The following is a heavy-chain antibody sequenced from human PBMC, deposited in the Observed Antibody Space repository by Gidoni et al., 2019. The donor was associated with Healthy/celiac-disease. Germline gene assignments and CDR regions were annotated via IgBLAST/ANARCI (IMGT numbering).Heavy chain of an antibody. Sequence: QVQLVESGGGVVQPGRYLRLSCAASGFTFSSSGMHWVRQVPGKGLGWVAVISYNGSNKYYADSVKGRFTISRDNSKNTLYLQMNSLRAEDTAVYYCAKDRFPLINLREMDVWGKGTTVTVSS. J-gene: IGHJ6*04. CDR2: ISYNGSNK. D-gene: IGHD3-3*01. CDR3: AKDRFPLINLREMDV. CDR1: GFTFSSSG. V-gene: IGHV3-30*18.